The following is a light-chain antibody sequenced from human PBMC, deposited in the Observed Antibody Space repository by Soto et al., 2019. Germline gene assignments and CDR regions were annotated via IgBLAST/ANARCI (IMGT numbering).Light chain of an antibody. CDR2: GAS. Sequence: EIVLTQSPGTLSLSPGERATLSCRASQSVSNNYLAWYQQKPGQAPRLLIYGASNRATGIPDRFSGSGSGTDFTLTISRLEPEDFAVYYCQQYGSSGTFGQGTDWR. J-gene: IGKJ5*01. V-gene: IGKV3-20*01. CDR1: QSVSNNY. CDR3: QQYGSSGT.